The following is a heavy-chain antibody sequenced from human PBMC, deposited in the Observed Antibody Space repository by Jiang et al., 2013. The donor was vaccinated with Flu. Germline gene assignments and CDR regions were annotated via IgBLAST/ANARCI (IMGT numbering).Heavy chain of an antibody. CDR3: ARHKSVTIFGVVIPGGMDV. D-gene: IGHD3-3*01. CDR2: IYPGDSDA. Sequence: KKPGESLKISCKGSGYSFTSYWIGWVRQMPGKGLEWMGIIYPGDSDARYSPSFQGQVTISADKSISTAYLQWSSLKASDTAMYYCARHKSVTIFGVVIPGGMDVWGQGTTVTVSS. CDR1: GYSFTSYW. J-gene: IGHJ6*02. V-gene: IGHV5-51*01.